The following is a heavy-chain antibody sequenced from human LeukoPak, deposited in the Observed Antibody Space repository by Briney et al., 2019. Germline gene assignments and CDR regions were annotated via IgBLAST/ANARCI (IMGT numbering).Heavy chain of an antibody. CDR3: ARQIELLFDY. D-gene: IGHD3-10*01. J-gene: IGHJ4*02. CDR2: IYTSGST. V-gene: IGHV4-61*02. CDR1: GGSISSGSYY. Sequence: SETLSLTCTVSGGSISSGSYYWSWIRQPAGKGLEWIGRIYTSGSTNYNPSLKSRVPISVDTSKNQFSLKLSSVTAADTAVYYCARQIELLFDYWGQGTLVTVSS.